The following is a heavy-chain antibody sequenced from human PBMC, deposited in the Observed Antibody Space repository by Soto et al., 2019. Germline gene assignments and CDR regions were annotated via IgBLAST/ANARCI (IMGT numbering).Heavy chain of an antibody. CDR1: GFTFSSNW. V-gene: IGHV3-74*01. D-gene: IGHD6-13*01. Sequence: PGGSLRLSCAASGFTFSSNWMHWVRQVPGKGLVWVSRINSDESIISYADSVKGRFTISRDNAKNTLYLQMNSLRAEDTAVYYCVGVVAAITNWGQGTLVTVSS. CDR2: INSDESII. J-gene: IGHJ4*02. CDR3: VGVVAAITN.